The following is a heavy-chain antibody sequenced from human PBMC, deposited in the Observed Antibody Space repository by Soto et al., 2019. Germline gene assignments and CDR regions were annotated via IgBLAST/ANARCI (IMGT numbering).Heavy chain of an antibody. CDR1: GFNFSSYA. Sequence: TGGSLRLSCAASGFNFSSYALPWVRQAPGKGLEWVAVISYDGGKKYYADSMRGRFTISRDNSKNTLYVQMNSLSAEDTAVYYCAREGQPAAGTTPHNWGKGT. CDR3: AREGQPAAGTTPHN. CDR2: ISYDGGKK. J-gene: IGHJ4*02. D-gene: IGHD6-13*01. V-gene: IGHV3-30*04.